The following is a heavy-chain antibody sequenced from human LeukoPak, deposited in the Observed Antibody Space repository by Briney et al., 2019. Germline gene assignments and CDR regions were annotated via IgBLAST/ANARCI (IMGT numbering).Heavy chain of an antibody. CDR3: ARGVEPLAANTLAY. CDR1: GFTVITND. J-gene: IGHJ4*02. Sequence: GGSLRLSCAASGFTVITNDMTWVRQAPGKGPEWVSVLYSDGNTKYADSVQGRFTISRDNSKNTLYLEMNSLSPDDTAVYYCARGVEPLAANTLAYWGQGTLVTVSS. V-gene: IGHV3-53*01. CDR2: LYSDGNT. D-gene: IGHD1-14*01.